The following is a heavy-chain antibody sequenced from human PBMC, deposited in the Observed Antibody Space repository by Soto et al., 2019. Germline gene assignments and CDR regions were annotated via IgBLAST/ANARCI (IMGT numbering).Heavy chain of an antibody. D-gene: IGHD3-22*01. V-gene: IGHV4-31*03. CDR3: ARDRPHYYDSSGYYGGVDY. Sequence: QVQLQESGPGLVKPSQTLSLTCTVSGGSISSGGYYWSWIRQHPGKGLEWIGYIYYSGRTYYNPSLKSRVTLSVDTSKNQFSLKLRSVTAADTAVYYCARDRPHYYDSSGYYGGVDYWGQGTLVTVSS. J-gene: IGHJ4*02. CDR2: IYYSGRT. CDR1: GGSISSGGYY.